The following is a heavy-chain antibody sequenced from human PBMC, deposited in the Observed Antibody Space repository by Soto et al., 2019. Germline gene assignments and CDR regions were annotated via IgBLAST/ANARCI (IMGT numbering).Heavy chain of an antibody. D-gene: IGHD6-19*01. CDR3: ASRSSGWYALPYYYYGMDV. Sequence: QVQLVESGGGVVQPGRSLRLSCAASGFTFSSYAMHWVRQAPGKGLEWVAVISYDASNKYYADSVKGRFTISRDNSKTTLYLQMNSLTAEDTAVYYCASRSSGWYALPYYYYGMDVWGQGTTVTVSS. CDR2: ISYDASNK. J-gene: IGHJ6*02. V-gene: IGHV3-30-3*01. CDR1: GFTFSSYA.